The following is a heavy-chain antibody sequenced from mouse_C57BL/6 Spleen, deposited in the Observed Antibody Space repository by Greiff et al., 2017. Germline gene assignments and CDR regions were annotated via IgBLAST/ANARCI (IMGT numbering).Heavy chain of an antibody. J-gene: IGHJ1*03. CDR1: GYTFTDYA. CDR2: IDPETGGT. D-gene: IGHD1-1*01. V-gene: IGHV1-15*01. CDR3: TYYGSSYDWYFDV. Sequence: VHLVESGAELVRPGASVTLSCKASGYTFTDYAMHWVKQTPVHGLEWIGAIDPETGGTAYNQQFKGKAILTADKSSSTAYMELRSLTSEDSAVYYCTYYGSSYDWYFDVWGTGTTVTVSS.